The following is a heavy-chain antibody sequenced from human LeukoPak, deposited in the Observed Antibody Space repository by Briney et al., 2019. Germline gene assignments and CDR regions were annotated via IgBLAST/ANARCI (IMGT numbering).Heavy chain of an antibody. CDR1: GGSFSGYY. CDR3: ASSPVGATDY. Sequence: SESLSLTCAVYGGSFSGYYWSWIRQPPGKGLEWIGEINHSGSTNYNPSLKSRVTISVDTSKNQFSLKLSSVTAADTAVYYCASSPVGATDYWGQGTLVTVSS. CDR2: INHSGST. D-gene: IGHD1-26*01. J-gene: IGHJ4*02. V-gene: IGHV4-34*01.